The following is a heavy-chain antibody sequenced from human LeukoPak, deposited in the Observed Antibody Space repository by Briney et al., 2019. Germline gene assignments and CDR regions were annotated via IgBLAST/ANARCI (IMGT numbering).Heavy chain of an antibody. J-gene: IGHJ4*02. Sequence: PGGSLRLSCAASGFTFRSYSMNWVRQAPGKGLEWVSSISSSGSYIYYADSMKGRFTISRDNTKNSLSLQMNSLRADDTAVYYCARAYSNGWYYFDYWGQGTLVTVSS. CDR3: ARAYSNGWYYFDY. V-gene: IGHV3-21*01. D-gene: IGHD6-13*01. CDR1: GFTFRSYS. CDR2: ISSSGSYI.